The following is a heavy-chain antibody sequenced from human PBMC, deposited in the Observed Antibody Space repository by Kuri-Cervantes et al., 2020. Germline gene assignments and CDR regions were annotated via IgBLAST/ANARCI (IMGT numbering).Heavy chain of an antibody. CDR2: IWYDGSNK. CDR1: GFTFSSYG. V-gene: IGHV3-33*01. D-gene: IGHD4-17*01. CDR3: TTDHAVTTFLGY. Sequence: GESLKISCAASGFTFSSYGMHWVRQAPGKGLEWVAVIWYDGSNKYYADSVKGRFTISRDDSKNTLYLQMNSLKTEDTAVYYCTTDHAVTTFLGYWGQGTLVTVSS. J-gene: IGHJ4*02.